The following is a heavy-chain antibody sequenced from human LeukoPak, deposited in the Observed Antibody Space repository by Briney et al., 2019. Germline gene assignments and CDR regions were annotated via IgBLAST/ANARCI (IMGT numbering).Heavy chain of an antibody. J-gene: IGHJ3*02. Sequence: SETLSLTCTVSGGSMSSSSYYWGWIRQPPGKGLEYIGYIYYSGSTNYNPSLKSRVTISVDTSKNQFSLKLSSVTAADTAVYYCARGPYYDPSGPGAFDIWGQGTMVTVSS. D-gene: IGHD3-22*01. V-gene: IGHV4-61*05. CDR2: IYYSGST. CDR1: GGSMSSSSYY. CDR3: ARGPYYDPSGPGAFDI.